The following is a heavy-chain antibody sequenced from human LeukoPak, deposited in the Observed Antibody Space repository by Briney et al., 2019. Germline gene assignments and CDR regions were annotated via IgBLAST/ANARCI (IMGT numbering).Heavy chain of an antibody. J-gene: IGHJ6*03. Sequence: PSETLSLTCTVPGGSISSYYWGWIRQPPGKGLEWIGYIYTSGSTNYNPSLKSRVTISVDTSKNQFSLKLSSVTAADTAVYYCARGYEMGYYYYYMDVWGKGTTVAVSS. CDR3: ARGYEMGYYYYYMDV. D-gene: IGHD5-24*01. V-gene: IGHV4-4*09. CDR2: IYTSGST. CDR1: GGSISSYY.